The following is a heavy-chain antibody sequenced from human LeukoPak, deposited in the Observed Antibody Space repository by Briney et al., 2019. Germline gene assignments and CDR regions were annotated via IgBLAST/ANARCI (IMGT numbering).Heavy chain of an antibody. CDR3: TKVFAGSYYGGGQRYYFDY. J-gene: IGHJ4*02. CDR2: IWYGGSNK. Sequence: GGSLRLSCAASGFTFSSYGMHWVRQAPGKGLEGVAVIWYGGSNKYYADSVKGRFTISRYNSKNAVYLQMNSLRAEDEAVYRCTKVFAGSYYGGGQRYYFDYWGRGTLVSVCS. CDR1: GFTFSSYG. D-gene: IGHD3-10*01. V-gene: IGHV3-30*02.